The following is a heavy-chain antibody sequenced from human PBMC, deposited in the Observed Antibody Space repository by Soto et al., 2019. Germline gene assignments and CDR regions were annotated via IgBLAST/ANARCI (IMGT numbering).Heavy chain of an antibody. Sequence: GGSLRLSCVASGFSFSSYSMVWVRQAPGKGLEWISYIFVTGTTIYYADSVKGRFTVSRDNTKNSLFLLMNSLRAEDTALYYCARDADWAFGYWGQGTLVTVSS. D-gene: IGHD3-9*01. CDR2: IFVTGTTI. CDR3: ARDADWAFGY. V-gene: IGHV3-48*03. CDR1: GFSFSSYS. J-gene: IGHJ4*02.